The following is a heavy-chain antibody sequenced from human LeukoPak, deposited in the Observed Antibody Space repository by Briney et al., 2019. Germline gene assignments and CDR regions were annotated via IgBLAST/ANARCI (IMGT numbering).Heavy chain of an antibody. D-gene: IGHD5-24*01. CDR1: GGSISSHY. V-gene: IGHV4-59*11. J-gene: IGHJ4*02. CDR3: ARDRGSKTYNDYYFDF. CDR2: IYHTGIT. Sequence: SETLSLTCTVSGGSISSHYWSWIRQTPGKQLEWIGYIYHTGITNYNHSLKSRVTISMDTSKNQFSLKLSSMTAADTAVYYCARDRGSKTYNDYYFDFWGRGTLVTVSS.